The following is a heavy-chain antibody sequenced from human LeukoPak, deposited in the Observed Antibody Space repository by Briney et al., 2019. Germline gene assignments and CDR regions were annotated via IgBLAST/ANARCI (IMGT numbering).Heavy chain of an antibody. V-gene: IGHV3-21*04. D-gene: IGHD3-10*01. CDR3: ANVGGWFGEPNFDY. Sequence: GGSLRLSCAGSGFTFTYSMNWVRQAPGKGLEWVSSISVGSTYIYYADSVKGRFTISRDNAKNTLWLQMNSLRAEDTAVYFCANVGGWFGEPNFDYWGQGALVTVSS. J-gene: IGHJ4*02. CDR2: ISVGSTYI. CDR1: GFTFTYS.